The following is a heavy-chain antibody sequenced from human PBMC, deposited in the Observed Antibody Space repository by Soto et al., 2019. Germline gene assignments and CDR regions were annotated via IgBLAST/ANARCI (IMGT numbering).Heavy chain of an antibody. Sequence: PGGSLRLSCAASGFTFHYYAMHWVRQAPGKGLEWVSGISWNSANIGYADSVKGRFTISRDNAKNSLYLQMSSLRAEDTALYYCAKESTVGSPGDYFDSWGQGTLVTVSS. D-gene: IGHD1-26*01. J-gene: IGHJ4*02. V-gene: IGHV3-9*01. CDR1: GFTFHYYA. CDR3: AKESTVGSPGDYFDS. CDR2: ISWNSANI.